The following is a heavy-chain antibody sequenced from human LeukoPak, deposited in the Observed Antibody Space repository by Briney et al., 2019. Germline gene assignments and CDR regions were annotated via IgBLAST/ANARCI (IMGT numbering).Heavy chain of an antibody. J-gene: IGHJ5*02. V-gene: IGHV3-9*01. CDR3: ARGGDIVVVPADADWFDP. CDR1: GFTFDDYA. CDR2: ISWNSGST. D-gene: IGHD2-2*01. Sequence: PGGSLRLSCAASGFTFDDYAMHWVRHAPGKGLEWVSGISWNSGSTSYADSVKGRFTISRDNAKNTLYLQMNSLRAEDTAVYYCARGGDIVVVPADADWFDPWGQGTLVTVSS.